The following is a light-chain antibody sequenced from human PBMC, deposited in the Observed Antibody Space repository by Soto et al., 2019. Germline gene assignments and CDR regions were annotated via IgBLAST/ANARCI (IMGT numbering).Light chain of an antibody. J-gene: IGKJ1*01. V-gene: IGKV3-20*01. CDR1: QSVISSY. Sequence: CTLSPVTLTWPRQDRVTLCFRASQSVISSYLAWYRQKPGQAPRLLIYGASNRATGIPDRFSGSGSGTDFTLTISRLEPEDFAVYYCQQYGRSPVTFGQGTKVDI. CDR3: QQYGRSPVT. CDR2: GAS.